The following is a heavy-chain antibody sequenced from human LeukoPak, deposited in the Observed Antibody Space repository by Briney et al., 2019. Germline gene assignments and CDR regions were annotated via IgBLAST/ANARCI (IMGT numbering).Heavy chain of an antibody. D-gene: IGHD3-10*01. V-gene: IGHV4-30-2*01. J-gene: IGHJ5*02. Sequence: SETLSLTCSVSGGSTGGGDYSISSGGYYWSWVRQPPGKGLEWIGHIHHSGSTYYNPSLKSRVTISVDRSKNQFSLKLSSVTAADTAVYYCARGDFLNWFDPWGQGTLVTVSS. CDR2: IHHSGST. CDR1: GGSTGGGDYSISSGGYY. CDR3: ARGDFLNWFDP.